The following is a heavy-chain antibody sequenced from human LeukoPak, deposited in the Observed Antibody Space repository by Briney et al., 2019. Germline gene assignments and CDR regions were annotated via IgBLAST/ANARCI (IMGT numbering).Heavy chain of an antibody. CDR3: ARVDYITGTTSQSPTSSFDY. CDR2: FDPEDGET. V-gene: IGHV1-24*01. D-gene: IGHD1-7*01. J-gene: IGHJ4*02. CDR1: GYTLTELS. Sequence: ASVKVSCKVSGYTLTELSMHWVRQAPGKGLEWMGGFDPEDGETTYAQKFQGRVTMTEDTSTDTAYMELSSLRAEDTAVYYCARVDYITGTTSQSPTSSFDYWGQGTLVTVSS.